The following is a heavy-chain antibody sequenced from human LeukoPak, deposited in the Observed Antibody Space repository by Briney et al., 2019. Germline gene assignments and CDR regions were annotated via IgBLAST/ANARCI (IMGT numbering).Heavy chain of an antibody. Sequence: GGSLRLSCAASGLTFDDYTMHWVRQAPGKGLEWVSLISWDGGSTYYADSVKGRFTISRDNSKNSLYLQMNSLRTEDTALYYCAKEGGVAVDLWGFGYYGMDVWGQGTTVTVSS. J-gene: IGHJ6*02. V-gene: IGHV3-43*01. D-gene: IGHD3-3*01. CDR3: AKEGGVAVDLWGFGYYGMDV. CDR2: ISWDGGST. CDR1: GLTFDDYT.